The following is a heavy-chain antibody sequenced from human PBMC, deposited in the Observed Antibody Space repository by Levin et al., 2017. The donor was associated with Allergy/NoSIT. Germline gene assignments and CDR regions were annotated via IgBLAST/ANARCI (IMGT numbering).Heavy chain of an antibody. CDR2: IYLSGST. CDR3: ARVAGYSYGYYFDY. V-gene: IGHV4-30-2*01. CDR1: GVSVSSDDYY. Sequence: PVSGVSVSSDDYYWSWIRQHPGKGLEWIGNIYLSGSTNDNPSLKSRVTMSVDRSKNQFSLKLSYVTAADTAVYYCARVAGYSYGYYFDYWGPGTLVTVSS. J-gene: IGHJ4*02. D-gene: IGHD5-18*01.